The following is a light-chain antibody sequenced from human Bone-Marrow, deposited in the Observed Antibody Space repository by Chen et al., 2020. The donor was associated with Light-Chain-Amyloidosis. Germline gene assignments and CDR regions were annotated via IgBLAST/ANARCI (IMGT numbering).Light chain of an antibody. CDR1: DLPTKY. J-gene: IGLJ2*01. Sequence: SAPPQPPSASVSPGPTARLNCSGDDLPTKYAYWYQQKPGQAPVLVIHRDTERPSGISERFSGSSSGTTATLTISGVQAEDEADYHCQSADSSGTYEVIFGGGTKLTVL. CDR3: QSADSSGTYEVI. V-gene: IGLV3-25*03. CDR2: RDT.